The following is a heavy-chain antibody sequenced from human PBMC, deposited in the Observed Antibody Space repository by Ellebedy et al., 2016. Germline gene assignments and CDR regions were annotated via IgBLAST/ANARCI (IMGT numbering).Heavy chain of an antibody. V-gene: IGHV3-53*01. D-gene: IGHD3-16*01. CDR3: GRDDAHSTIGF. CDR2: ISSRDSP. J-gene: IGHJ4*02. CDR1: DFSITNTY. Sequence: GESLKISXAGSDFSITNTYMAWIRQLPGQGLEWVAYISSRDSPDYADSVKGRFTISRDNSKNTLYLEMNSLRVEDTAIYYCGRDDAHSTIGFWGQGTQVTVSS.